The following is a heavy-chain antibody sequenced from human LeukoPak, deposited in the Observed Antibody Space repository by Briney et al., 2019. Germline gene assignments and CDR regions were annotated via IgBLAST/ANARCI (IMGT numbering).Heavy chain of an antibody. CDR3: ARGPSGFRRRPAFDI. J-gene: IGHJ3*02. CDR1: GGSFSGYY. Sequence: SETLSLTCAVYGGSFSGYYWSWIRQPPGKELEWIGEINHSGSTNYNPSLKSRVTISVDTSKNQFSLKLSSVTAADTAVYYCARGPSGFRRRPAFDIWGQGTMVTVSS. D-gene: IGHD3-10*01. V-gene: IGHV4-34*01. CDR2: INHSGST.